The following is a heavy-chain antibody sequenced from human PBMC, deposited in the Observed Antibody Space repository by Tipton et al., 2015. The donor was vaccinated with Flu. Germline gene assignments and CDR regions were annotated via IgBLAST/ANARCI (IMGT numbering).Heavy chain of an antibody. D-gene: IGHD2-15*01. CDR2: IKIKAHGYST. V-gene: IGHV3-72*01. CDR3: TDLGGPD. CDR1: GITFSDHW. Sequence: SLRLSCAASGITFSDHWMDWVRQAPGKGLEWVGRIKIKAHGYSTEYVPSGNGRFTISRDDSKNSVYLQMNSLKTEDTAVYYCTDLGGPDWGQGTPVTVSS. J-gene: IGHJ4*02.